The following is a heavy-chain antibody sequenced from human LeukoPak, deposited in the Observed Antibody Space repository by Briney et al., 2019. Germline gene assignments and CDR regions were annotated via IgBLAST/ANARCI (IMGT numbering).Heavy chain of an antibody. CDR2: ISYDGSNK. J-gene: IGHJ3*02. V-gene: IGHV3-30*03. D-gene: IGHD3-3*01. Sequence: GGSLRLSCAASGFTFSNYWMNWVRQAPGKGLEWVAVISYDGSNKYYADSVKGRFTISRDNSKNTLYLQMNSLRAEDTAVYYCARDILEWFYRGDAFDIWGQGTMVTVSS. CDR3: ARDILEWFYRGDAFDI. CDR1: GFTFSNYW.